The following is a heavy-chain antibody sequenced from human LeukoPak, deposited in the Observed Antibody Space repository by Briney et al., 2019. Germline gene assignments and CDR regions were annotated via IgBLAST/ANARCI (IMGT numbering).Heavy chain of an antibody. V-gene: IGHV3-48*04. CDR2: ISSSSSTI. Sequence: SGGSLRLSCAASGFTFSSYSMNWVRQAPGKGLEWVSYISSSSSTIYYADSVKGRFTTSRDNAKNSLYLQMNSLRAEDTALYYCAKDSRGSGSRYYGMDVWGQGTTVTVSS. J-gene: IGHJ6*02. CDR1: GFTFSSYS. D-gene: IGHD3-10*01. CDR3: AKDSRGSGSRYYGMDV.